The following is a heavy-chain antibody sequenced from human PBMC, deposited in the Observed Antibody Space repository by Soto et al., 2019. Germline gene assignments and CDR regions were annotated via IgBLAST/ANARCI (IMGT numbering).Heavy chain of an antibody. V-gene: IGHV4-30-2*06. CDR1: GASIIRGGYY. CDR3: ARAFYGVDL. J-gene: IGHJ6*02. Sequence: TLSRSCPIYGASIIRGGYYWSWIRQSPGQGLEWIGYIYQSGSAFYNPSLKTRATILVDRSKNQFSLNLTSVTAADEAVYYCARAFYGVDLWGQGTKVTVSS. CDR2: IYQSGSA.